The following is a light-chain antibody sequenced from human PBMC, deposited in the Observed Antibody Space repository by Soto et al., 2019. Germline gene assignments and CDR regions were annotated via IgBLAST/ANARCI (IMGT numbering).Light chain of an antibody. CDR1: QSVSSSY. V-gene: IGKV3-20*01. CDR2: GAS. Sequence: EIVLTLSPGTLSLSPGERATLSCRASQSVSSSYLAWYQQKPGQAPRLLIYGASSRATGIPDRFSGSGSGTDFTLTISRLEPGDFAVYYCQQYGSSPQTFGQGTKVDIK. J-gene: IGKJ1*01. CDR3: QQYGSSPQT.